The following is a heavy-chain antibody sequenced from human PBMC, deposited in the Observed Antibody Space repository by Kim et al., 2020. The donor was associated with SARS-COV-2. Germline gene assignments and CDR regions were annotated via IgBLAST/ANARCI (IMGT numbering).Heavy chain of an antibody. Sequence: GGSLRLSCAASGFTFSSYGMHWVRQAPGKGLEWVAVISYDGSNKYYADSVKGRFTISRDNSKNTLYLQMNSLRAEDTAVYYCAKMVPWIRYFDAREGGDALDIWGQGTMVTVSS. CDR1: GFTFSSYG. D-gene: IGHD3-9*01. CDR2: ISYDGSNK. V-gene: IGHV3-30*18. CDR3: AKMVPWIRYFDAREGGDALDI. J-gene: IGHJ3*02.